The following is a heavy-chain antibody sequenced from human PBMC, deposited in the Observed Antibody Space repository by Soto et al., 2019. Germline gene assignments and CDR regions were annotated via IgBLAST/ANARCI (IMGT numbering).Heavy chain of an antibody. CDR2: IWYDGSNK. Sequence: GGSLRLSCAASGFTFSSYGMHWVRQAPGKGLEWVAVIWYDGSNKYYADSVKGRFTISRDNSKNTLYLQMNSLRAEDTAVYYCARDRVEMATMVYYYYGMDVWGQGTTVTVSS. D-gene: IGHD5-12*01. V-gene: IGHV3-33*01. J-gene: IGHJ6*02. CDR3: ARDRVEMATMVYYYYGMDV. CDR1: GFTFSSYG.